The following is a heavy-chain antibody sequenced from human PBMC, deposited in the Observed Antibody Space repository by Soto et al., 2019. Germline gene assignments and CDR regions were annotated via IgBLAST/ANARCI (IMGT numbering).Heavy chain of an antibody. D-gene: IGHD6-19*01. Sequence: QVQLMQSEVEVKKPGASVTVSCKASGYTFVGYGISWVRQAPGQDFEWMGWISTYNGNTNYAQKFQDRVTMTADTSTDTAYMEVRNLRSDDTAVYYCTRAAYSSGWSGDYWGQGTLVTVTS. CDR1: GYTFVGYG. V-gene: IGHV1-18*01. CDR3: TRAAYSSGWSGDY. CDR2: ISTYNGNT. J-gene: IGHJ4*02.